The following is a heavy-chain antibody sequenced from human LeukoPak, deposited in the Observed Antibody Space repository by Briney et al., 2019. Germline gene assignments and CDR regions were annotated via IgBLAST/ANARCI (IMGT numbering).Heavy chain of an antibody. CDR3: TRDSGTYNWLDP. V-gene: IGHV3-73*01. J-gene: IGHJ5*02. Sequence: GGSLRLSCAASGFTFSDSSIHWVRQASEKGLEWIGLMEKELNGYATAYAASVRGRFTISRDDSQNTAYLQMDSLKTEDTALYYCTRDSGTYNWLDPWGQGTLVTVSS. CDR1: GFTFSDSS. CDR2: MEKELNGYAT. D-gene: IGHD1-26*01.